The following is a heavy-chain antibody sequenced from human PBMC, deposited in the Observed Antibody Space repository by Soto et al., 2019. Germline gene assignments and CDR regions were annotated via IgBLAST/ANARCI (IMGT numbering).Heavy chain of an antibody. V-gene: IGHV3-48*03. D-gene: IGHD4-4*01. J-gene: IGHJ6*02. CDR2: ISSSGSTI. CDR3: ARRLYSNYGGEDGMDV. Sequence: GGSLRLSCAASGFTFSSYEMNWVRQAPGKGLECVSYISSSGSTIYYADSVKGRFTISRDNAKNSLYLQMNSLRAEDTAVYYCARRLYSNYGGEDGMDVWGQGTTVTVSS. CDR1: GFTFSSYE.